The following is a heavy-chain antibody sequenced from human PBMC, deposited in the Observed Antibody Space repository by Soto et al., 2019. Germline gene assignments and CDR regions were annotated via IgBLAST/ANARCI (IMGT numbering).Heavy chain of an antibody. CDR2: FVPLFRMT. Sequence: HVQLVQSGAEVKKPGSSVKVSCKASGGAFSSITFVWVRQAPGHGLEWMGGFVPLFRMTNIAHKFQGRVTLTTDESTSTAYMELTDLRSDDSAVYFCAREDDSTGHYSWFDPWGQGTLVTVSS. D-gene: IGHD2-8*02. V-gene: IGHV1-69*01. J-gene: IGHJ5*02. CDR1: GGAFSSIT. CDR3: AREDDSTGHYSWFDP.